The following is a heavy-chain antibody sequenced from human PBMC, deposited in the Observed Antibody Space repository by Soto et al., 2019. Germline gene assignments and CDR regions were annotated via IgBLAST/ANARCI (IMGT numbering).Heavy chain of an antibody. CDR2: IYYSGST. Sequence: PSETLSLTCAVSGGSISSSNWWSWVRQPPGKGLEWIGDIYYSGSTNYNPSLKSRVTISVDTSKNQFSLKLNSVTAADTAIYYCARHQNIMVVTAARGFDIWGQGTMVTVSS. V-gene: IGHV4-4*02. CDR3: ARHQNIMVVTAARGFDI. D-gene: IGHD2-21*02. J-gene: IGHJ3*02. CDR1: GGSISSSNW.